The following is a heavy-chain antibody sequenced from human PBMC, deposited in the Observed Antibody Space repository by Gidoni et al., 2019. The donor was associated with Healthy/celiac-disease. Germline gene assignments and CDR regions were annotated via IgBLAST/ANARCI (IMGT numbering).Heavy chain of an antibody. CDR2: ISGSGGST. CDR3: AKFLDWGIAVADPRN. CDR1: GFTLSSYA. D-gene: IGHD6-19*01. V-gene: IGHV3-23*01. Sequence: EVQLSVSGGGFVPPGGSLRLSCVASGFTLSSYAMSWVRQAPGKGLEWVSAISGSGGSTYYADSVKGRFTISRDNSKNTLYLQMNSLRAEDTAVYYCAKFLDWGIAVADPRNWGQGTLVTVSS. J-gene: IGHJ4*02.